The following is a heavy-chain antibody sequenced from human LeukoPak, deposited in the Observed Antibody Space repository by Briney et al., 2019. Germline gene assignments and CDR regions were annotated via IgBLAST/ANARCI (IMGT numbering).Heavy chain of an antibody. CDR2: ISNNSSTI. D-gene: IGHD1-26*01. CDR3: AKGNSGSYSQDWFDP. Sequence: GGSLRLSCAAPGFIFSSYSMNWVRQAPGKGLEWVSYISNNSSTIYYADSVKGRFTISRDNAKNSLYLQMNSLRPEDMALYYCAKGNSGSYSQDWFDPWGQGTLVTVSS. CDR1: GFIFSSYS. J-gene: IGHJ5*02. V-gene: IGHV3-48*01.